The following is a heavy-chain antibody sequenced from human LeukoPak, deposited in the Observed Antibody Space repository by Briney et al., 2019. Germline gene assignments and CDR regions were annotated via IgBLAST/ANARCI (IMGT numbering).Heavy chain of an antibody. CDR2: IYTSGST. CDR3: ARHVKYNWNDRGTDY. CDR1: GGSISSYY. J-gene: IGHJ4*02. D-gene: IGHD1-20*01. V-gene: IGHV4-4*09. Sequence: SETLSLTCTVSGGSISSYYWSWIRQPPGKGLEWIGYIYTSGSTNYNPSLKSRVTISVDTSKNQFSLKLSSVTAADTAVYYCARHVKYNWNDRGTDYWGQGTLVTVSS.